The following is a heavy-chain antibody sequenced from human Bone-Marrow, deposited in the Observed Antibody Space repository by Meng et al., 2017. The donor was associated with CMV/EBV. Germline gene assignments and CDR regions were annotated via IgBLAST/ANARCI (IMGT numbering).Heavy chain of an antibody. J-gene: IGHJ4*02. V-gene: IGHV1-69*05. D-gene: IGHD4-11*01. CDR1: GGTFSHYA. Sequence: SVKVSCKASGGTFSHYAVSWVRQAPGQGLEWMGGIIPIFGTINYAQNFQGRVTITTDESTSTAYMELSSLRSEDTAVYYCARGVPDDDYSTRFWGQGTLVTVSS. CDR2: IIPIFGTI. CDR3: ARGVPDDDYSTRF.